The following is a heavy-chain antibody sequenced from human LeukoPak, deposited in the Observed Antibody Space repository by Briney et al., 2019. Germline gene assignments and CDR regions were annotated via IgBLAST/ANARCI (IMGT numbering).Heavy chain of an antibody. J-gene: IGHJ4*02. V-gene: IGHV4-59*01. CDR1: GVSISSYY. Sequence: SETLSLTCTVSGVSISSYYWSWIRQPPGKGLEWLGYIYYSENTNYNSSLKSRVTISEDTSKNQFSLNLTSVTAADTAVYYCAGGNFYDSSGHPYHFHYWGQGTLVTVPS. CDR3: AGGNFYDSSGHPYHFHY. D-gene: IGHD3-22*01. CDR2: IYYSENT.